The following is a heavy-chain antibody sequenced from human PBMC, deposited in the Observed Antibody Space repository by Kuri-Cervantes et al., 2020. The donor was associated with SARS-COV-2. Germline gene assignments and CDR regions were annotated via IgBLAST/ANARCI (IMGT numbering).Heavy chain of an antibody. CDR3: ARDYGSGPSGAYYYYGMDV. D-gene: IGHD3-10*01. CDR2: IKQDGSEN. Sequence: GESLKSSCAASGFTFSSYWMSWVRQAPGKGLEWVANIKQDGSENYYVDSVKGRFTISRDNAENSLYLQMNSLRAEDTAVYYCARDYGSGPSGAYYYYGMDVWGQGTTVTVSS. CDR1: GFTFSSYW. V-gene: IGHV3-7*01. J-gene: IGHJ6*02.